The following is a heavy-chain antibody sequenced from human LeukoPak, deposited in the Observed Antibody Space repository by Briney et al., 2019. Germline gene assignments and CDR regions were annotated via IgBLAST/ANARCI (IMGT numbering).Heavy chain of an antibody. CDR3: ARLGYCSGGSCYNSNWFDP. D-gene: IGHD2-15*01. V-gene: IGHV4-39*01. CDR2: IYYSGST. Sequence: SETLSLTCTVSGGSISSSSYYWGWIRQPPGKGLEWIVSIYYSGSTYYSPSLKSRVTISVDTSKNQFSLKLSSVTAADTAVYYCARLGYCSGGSCYNSNWFDPWGQGTLVTVSS. CDR1: GGSISSSSYY. J-gene: IGHJ5*02.